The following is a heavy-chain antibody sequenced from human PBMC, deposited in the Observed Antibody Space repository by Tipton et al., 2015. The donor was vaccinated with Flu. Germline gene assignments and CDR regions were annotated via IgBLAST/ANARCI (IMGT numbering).Heavy chain of an antibody. Sequence: QLVQSGVEVKKPGASVKVSCKASGYTFINYGISWVRQAPGQGLEWMGWISVYNGHTSYAQKFQGRVTMTTDTSTSTVYMELRSLGSDDTAVYYCARDVGRFAYYYHGMDVWGQGTTVTVS. J-gene: IGHJ6*02. CDR3: ARDVGRFAYYYHGMDV. CDR1: GYTFINYG. CDR2: ISVYNGHT. V-gene: IGHV1-18*04.